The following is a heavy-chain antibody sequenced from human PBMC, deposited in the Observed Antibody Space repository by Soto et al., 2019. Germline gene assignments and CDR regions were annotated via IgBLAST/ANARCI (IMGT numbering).Heavy chain of an antibody. CDR2: INQSGST. Sequence: QVQLQQWGAGLLKPSETLSLTCAVYGWSFSGYYWCWIRQPQGKGLEWIGEINQSGSTNYNPSLKSRVTISVDTSKNQFSLKLSSVTAADTAVYYCARGKKLTYYYDSSGYPGFDYWGQGTLVTVSS. D-gene: IGHD3-22*01. J-gene: IGHJ4*02. CDR1: GWSFSGYY. V-gene: IGHV4-34*01. CDR3: ARGKKLTYYYDSSGYPGFDY.